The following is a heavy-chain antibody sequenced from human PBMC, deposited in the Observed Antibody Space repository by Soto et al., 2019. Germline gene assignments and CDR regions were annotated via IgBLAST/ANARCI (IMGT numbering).Heavy chain of an antibody. CDR1: GFTFTSSA. J-gene: IGHJ6*02. CDR2: IVVGSGNT. V-gene: IGHV1-58*01. CDR3: AADTGTPWGWDYYYYGMDV. D-gene: IGHD1-1*01. Sequence: SVKVSCKASGFTFTSSAVQWVRQARGQRLEWIGWIVVGSGNTNYAQKFQERVTITRDMSTSTAYMELSSLRSEDTVVYYCAADTGTPWGWDYYYYGMDVWGQGTTVTVSS.